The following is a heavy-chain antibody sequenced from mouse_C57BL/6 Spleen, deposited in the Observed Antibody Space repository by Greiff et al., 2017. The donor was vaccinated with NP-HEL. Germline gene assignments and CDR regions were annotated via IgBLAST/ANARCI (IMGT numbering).Heavy chain of an antibody. D-gene: IGHD2-3*01. J-gene: IGHJ3*01. V-gene: IGHV5-17*01. CDR1: GFTFSDYG. CDR3: ARNDGDYLAWFAY. Sequence: EVQLVESGGGLVKPGGSLKLSCAASGFTFSDYGMHWVRQAPEKGLEWVAYISSGSSTIYYVDTVKGRFTISRDNAKNTLFLQMTSLRSEDTAMYYCARNDGDYLAWFAYWGQGTLVTVSA. CDR2: ISSGSSTI.